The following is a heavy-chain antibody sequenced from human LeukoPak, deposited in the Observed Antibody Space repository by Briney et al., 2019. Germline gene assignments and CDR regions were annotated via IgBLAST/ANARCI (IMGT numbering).Heavy chain of an antibody. J-gene: IGHJ4*02. D-gene: IGHD3-3*01. CDR3: AKDSQTSDFWSGYLGGEMYDY. CDR1: GFTFSTYG. V-gene: IGHV3-30*18. CDR2: ISYDGSNE. Sequence: GGSLRLSCAASGFTFSTYGVHWVRQAPGKGLEWVAIISYDGSNEYYADSVKGRFTISRDNSKNTLSLQMNSLRAEDTAVYYCAKDSQTSDFWSGYLGGEMYDYWGQGTLVTVSS.